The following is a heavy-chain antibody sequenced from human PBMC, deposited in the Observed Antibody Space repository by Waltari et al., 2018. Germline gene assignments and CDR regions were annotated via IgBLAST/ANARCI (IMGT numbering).Heavy chain of an antibody. CDR3: ARHAKWELRFFDY. Sequence: QVQLQESGPGLVKPSETLSLTCTVSGGSISSYYWSWIRQPPGKGLEWHGYIYYSGSTTNTPSLKSRVTISVDTSKNQFSLKLSSVTAADTAVYYCARHAKWELRFFDYWGQGTLVTVSS. J-gene: IGHJ4*02. D-gene: IGHD1-26*01. CDR1: GGSISSYY. V-gene: IGHV4-59*08. CDR2: IYYSGST.